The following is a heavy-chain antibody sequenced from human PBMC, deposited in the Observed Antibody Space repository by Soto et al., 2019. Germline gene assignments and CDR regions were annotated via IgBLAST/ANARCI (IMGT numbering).Heavy chain of an antibody. Sequence: SVKVSCKASGGTFSSYAISWVRQAPGQGLEWMGGIIPIFGTANYAQKFQGRVTITADESTSTAYMELSSLRSEDTAVYYCARADCSGGSCYVSGWFDPWGQGTLVTVSS. CDR1: GGTFSSYA. D-gene: IGHD2-15*01. J-gene: IGHJ5*02. CDR3: ARADCSGGSCYVSGWFDP. CDR2: IIPIFGTA. V-gene: IGHV1-69*13.